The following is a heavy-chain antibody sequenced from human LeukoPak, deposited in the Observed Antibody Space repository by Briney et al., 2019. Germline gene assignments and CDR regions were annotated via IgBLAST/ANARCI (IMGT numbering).Heavy chain of an antibody. Sequence: ASVKVSCKASGGTFSSYAISWVRQAPGQGLEWMGGIIPIFGTANYAQKFQGRVTITTDESTSTAYMEPSSLRSEDTAVYYCAGRYDYVWGSLDYWGQGTLVTVSS. CDR3: AGRYDYVWGSLDY. V-gene: IGHV1-69*05. CDR1: GGTFSSYA. D-gene: IGHD3-16*01. CDR2: IIPIFGTA. J-gene: IGHJ4*02.